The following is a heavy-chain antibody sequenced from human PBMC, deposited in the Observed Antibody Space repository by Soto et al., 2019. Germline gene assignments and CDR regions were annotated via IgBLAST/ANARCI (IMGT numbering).Heavy chain of an antibody. J-gene: IGHJ4*02. CDR3: TTDPVTMIVVVPSSG. D-gene: IGHD3-22*01. V-gene: IGHV3-15*07. Sequence: PGGSLGLSCAASGLTFSNAWMNWVRQAPGKGLEWVGRIKRNSDGGTTDYAAPVKGRFTISRDDSKNTLYLQMNSLKTEDTAVYYCTTDPVTMIVVVPSSGWGQGTLVTVSS. CDR2: IKRNSDGGTT. CDR1: GLTFSNAW.